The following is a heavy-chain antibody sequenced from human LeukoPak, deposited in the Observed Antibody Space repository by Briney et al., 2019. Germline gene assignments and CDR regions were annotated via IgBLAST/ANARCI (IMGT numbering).Heavy chain of an antibody. CDR1: GYSISSGYY. CDR3: ARVSTGWFDP. D-gene: IGHD2-8*02. CDR2: IYHSGST. Sequence: SETLPLTCAVSGYSISSGYYWGWIRQPPGKGLEWLGSIYHSGSTYYTPSLKSRVTISVDTSKNQFSLKLSSVTAADTAVYYCARVSTGWFDPWGQGTLVTVSS. V-gene: IGHV4-38-2*01. J-gene: IGHJ5*02.